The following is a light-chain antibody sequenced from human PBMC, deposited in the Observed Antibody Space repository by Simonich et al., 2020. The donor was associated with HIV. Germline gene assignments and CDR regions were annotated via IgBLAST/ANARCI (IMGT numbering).Light chain of an antibody. CDR1: QSVSSY. CDR3: QHYGSSSYT. J-gene: IGKJ2*01. Sequence: EIVLKQSPAIMSLSPGTRATLSCRSSQSVSSYLAWYQQKPGQAPRLLSYDASNRATGVPARFSGSGSGTDFTLTISRLEPEDFAVYYCQHYGSSSYTFGQGTKLEI. CDR2: DAS. V-gene: IGKV3-11*01.